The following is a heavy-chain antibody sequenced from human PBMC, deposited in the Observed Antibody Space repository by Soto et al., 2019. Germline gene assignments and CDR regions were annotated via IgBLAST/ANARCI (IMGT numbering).Heavy chain of an antibody. CDR3: ASHGITGTWVYYYGMDV. V-gene: IGHV1-69*05. Sequence: QVQLVQSGAEVKKPGSSVKVSCKASGGTFSSYAISWVRQAPGQGLEWMGGIIPIFDTADYAQKFQGRVTMTTDEPTSPAYMELSSLRSEDTAVYYCASHGITGTWVYYYGMDVWGQGTTVTVPS. J-gene: IGHJ6*02. CDR1: GGTFSSYA. D-gene: IGHD1-7*01. CDR2: IIPIFDTA.